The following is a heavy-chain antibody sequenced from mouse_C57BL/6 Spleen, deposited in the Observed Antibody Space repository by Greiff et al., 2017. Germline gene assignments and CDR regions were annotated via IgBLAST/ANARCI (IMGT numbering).Heavy chain of an antibody. CDR3: ASSISSGYYFDY. Sequence: EVQLQQSGPELVKPGASVKISCKASGYSFTDYNMNWVKQSNGKSLEWIGVINPNYGTTSYNQKFKGKATLTADQSSSTAYMQLHSLTSEDSAVXYCASSISSGYYFDYWGQGTTLTVSS. V-gene: IGHV1-39*01. CDR2: INPNYGTT. J-gene: IGHJ2*01. D-gene: IGHD3-1*01. CDR1: GYSFTDYN.